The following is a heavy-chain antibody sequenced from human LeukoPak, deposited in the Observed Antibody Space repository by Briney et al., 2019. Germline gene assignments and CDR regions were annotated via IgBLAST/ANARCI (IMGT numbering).Heavy chain of an antibody. Sequence: SETLSLTCTVSGGSIRSSSYYWGWIRQPPGKGLEWIGSIYYSGSTYYTASLKSRGTISVDTSKNQFSLKLNSVTAADTAVYFCSRPVVAMAGTGYFDYWGQGTLVTVSS. CDR1: GGSIRSSSYY. CDR3: SRPVVAMAGTGYFDY. V-gene: IGHV4-39*01. J-gene: IGHJ4*02. CDR2: IYYSGST. D-gene: IGHD6-19*01.